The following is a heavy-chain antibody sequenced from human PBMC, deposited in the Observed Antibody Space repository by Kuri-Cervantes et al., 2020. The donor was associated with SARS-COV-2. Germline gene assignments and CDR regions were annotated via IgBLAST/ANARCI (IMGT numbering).Heavy chain of an antibody. V-gene: IGHV3-30*02. Sequence: GGSLRLSCADSGFTLSNAWMNWVRQAPGKGLEWVAFIRYDGSNKYYADSVKGRITISTDNSKNTLYVQMNSVRAEDTAVYYCAKGLQAADHWGQGTLVTVSS. D-gene: IGHD6-13*01. CDR1: GFTLSNAW. CDR2: IRYDGSNK. J-gene: IGHJ4*02. CDR3: AKGLQAADH.